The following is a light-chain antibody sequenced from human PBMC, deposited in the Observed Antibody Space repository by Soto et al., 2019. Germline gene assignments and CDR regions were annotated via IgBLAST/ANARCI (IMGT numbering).Light chain of an antibody. J-gene: IGKJ1*01. CDR2: AAS. CDR1: QGINNF. CDR3: QKYNRPPRT. V-gene: IGKV1-27*01. Sequence: DIQMTQSPSSLSASIGDRVTITCRASQGINNFLAWYQQKPGEAPKLLLYAASILRSGVPARFSGSGSGTDFTLTISSLQPEDVATYCCQKYNRPPRTFGQGTRV.